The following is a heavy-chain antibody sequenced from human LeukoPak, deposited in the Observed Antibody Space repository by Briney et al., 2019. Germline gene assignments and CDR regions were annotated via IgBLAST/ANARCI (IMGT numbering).Heavy chain of an antibody. D-gene: IGHD3-10*01. Sequence: PGGSLRLSCAASEFTFSSYAMNWVRQAPGKGLEWVSSISGSGRSTYYAESVKGRFTISRDNSKNTVYLQMNSLRAEDTALYYCAKCIGFGEFDPVDWGQGTLVTVSS. CDR2: ISGSGRST. J-gene: IGHJ4*02. CDR1: EFTFSSYA. CDR3: AKCIGFGEFDPVD. V-gene: IGHV3-23*01.